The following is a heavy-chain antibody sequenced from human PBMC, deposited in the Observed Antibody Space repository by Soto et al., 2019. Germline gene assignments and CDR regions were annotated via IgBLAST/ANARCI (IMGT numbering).Heavy chain of an antibody. Sequence: QVQLVESGGGVVQPGRSLRLSCAASGFTFSSYGMHWVRQAPGKGLEWVAVIWYDGSNKYYADSVKGRFTISRDNSKNTLYLQMNSLRAEDTAVYYCASDVTIFGVVIGSYGMDVWGQGTTVTVSS. CDR3: ASDVTIFGVVIGSYGMDV. J-gene: IGHJ6*02. V-gene: IGHV3-33*01. D-gene: IGHD3-3*01. CDR1: GFTFSSYG. CDR2: IWYDGSNK.